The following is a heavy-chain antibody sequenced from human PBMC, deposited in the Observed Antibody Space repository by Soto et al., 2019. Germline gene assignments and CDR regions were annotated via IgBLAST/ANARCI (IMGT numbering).Heavy chain of an antibody. CDR1: GYTFTSYG. Sequence: QVQLVQSGAEVKKPGASVKVSCKASGYTFTSYGISWVRQAPGQGLEWMGWISAYNGNTNYAQKLQGRVTMTTDTSPSPAYMGGGSLGSDDTAVYYWGGGGYDSSGYYYYFDYWGQGTLVTVSS. J-gene: IGHJ4*02. V-gene: IGHV1-18*04. CDR3: GGGGYDSSGYYYYFDY. D-gene: IGHD3-22*01. CDR2: ISAYNGNT.